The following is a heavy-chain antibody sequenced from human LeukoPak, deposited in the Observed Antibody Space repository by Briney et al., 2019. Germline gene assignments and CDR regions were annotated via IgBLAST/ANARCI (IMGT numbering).Heavy chain of an antibody. CDR2: IYRSGII. CDR3: ARRQTFADSTAWYDTFDI. D-gene: IGHD6-19*01. CDR1: GGSISTYY. V-gene: IGHV4-59*08. J-gene: IGHJ3*02. Sequence: PSETPSLTCTVSGGSISTYYWSWIRQTPGKGLEFIAYIYRSGIINYNPSLQSRVTMSVDTSENRFSLTLSSLTAADTAVYYCARRQTFADSTAWYDTFDIWGHGTMVTVSS.